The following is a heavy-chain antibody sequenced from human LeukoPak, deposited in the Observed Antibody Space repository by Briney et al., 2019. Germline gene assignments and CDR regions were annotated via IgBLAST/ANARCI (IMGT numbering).Heavy chain of an antibody. CDR2: IYPGDSDT. D-gene: IGHD3-22*01. CDR3: ARPKVYDSGGYYYDY. V-gene: IGHV5-51*01. CDR1: GYRFTSYW. J-gene: IGHJ4*02. Sequence: GESLQISFKGSGYRFTSYWIGWVRQMPGKGLEWMGIIYPGDSDTRYSPSFQGQVTISADKSISTAYLQWSSLKASDTAMYYCARPKVYDSGGYYYDYWGQGTLVTVSS.